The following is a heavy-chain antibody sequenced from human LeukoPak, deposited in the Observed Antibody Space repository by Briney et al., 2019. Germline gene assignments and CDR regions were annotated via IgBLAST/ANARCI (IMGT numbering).Heavy chain of an antibody. V-gene: IGHV1-69*04. CDR1: GGTFSSYA. CDR2: IIPILGIA. CDR3: ARDLPGIAVIHY. D-gene: IGHD6-19*01. J-gene: IGHJ4*02. Sequence: SVKVSCKASGGTFSSYAISWVRQAPGQGLEWMGRIIPILGIANYAQKFQGRVTITADKSTSTAYMELSSLRSEGTAVYYCARDLPGIAVIHYWGQGTLVTVSS.